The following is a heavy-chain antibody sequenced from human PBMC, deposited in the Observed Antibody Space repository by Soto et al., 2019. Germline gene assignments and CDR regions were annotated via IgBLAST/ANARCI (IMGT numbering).Heavy chain of an antibody. Sequence: SETLSLTCTVSDGSISNFYWSWIRQPPGKGLGWIGYISSSGNTNYNPSLKSRVSISVXXXXXXFXLXLXXXTAAXTGVYYCARAPMVLTRSYFDSWGQGTPVTVS. CDR2: ISSSGNT. CDR1: DGSISNFY. D-gene: IGHD3-22*01. J-gene: IGHJ4*02. V-gene: IGHV4-59*01. CDR3: ARAPMVLTRSYFDS.